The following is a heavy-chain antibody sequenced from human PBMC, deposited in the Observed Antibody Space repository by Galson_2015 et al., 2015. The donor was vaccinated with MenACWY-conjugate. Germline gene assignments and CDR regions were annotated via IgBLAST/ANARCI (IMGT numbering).Heavy chain of an antibody. CDR2: SGGT. CDR3: GRRRPRDIGGGFDI. V-gene: IGHV4-39*01. J-gene: IGHJ3*02. D-gene: IGHD2-15*01. Sequence: SGGTYHNPSLKSRITTSVDTSKNPFSLNLASVTAADTATYYCGRRRPRDIGGGFDIWGQGTLVTVSS.